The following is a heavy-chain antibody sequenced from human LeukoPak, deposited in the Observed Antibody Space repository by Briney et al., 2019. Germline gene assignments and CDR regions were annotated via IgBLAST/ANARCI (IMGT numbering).Heavy chain of an antibody. V-gene: IGHV4-34*09. CDR1: GGSFSGYY. D-gene: IGHD1-26*01. J-gene: IGHJ3*02. Sequence: SETLSLTCAVYGGSFSGYYRSWIRQPPGKGLEWIGEINHSGSTYYNPSLKSRVTISVDTSKNQFSLKLSSVTAADTAVYYCAREQGAAFDIWGQGTMVTVSS. CDR2: INHSGST. CDR3: AREQGAAFDI.